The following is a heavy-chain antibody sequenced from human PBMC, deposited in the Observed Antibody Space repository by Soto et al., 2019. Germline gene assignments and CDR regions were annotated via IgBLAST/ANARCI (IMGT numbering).Heavy chain of an antibody. Sequence: PGGSLRISCAASGFTFSNFVLRWVRQTPGKGLEWVSTITDTGGDTYYTDSVKGRFTISRDNSKNTLYLQMTSLRAEDTALYYCTKASSDRHHMDVWGQGTTVTVSS. CDR3: TKASSDRHHMDV. J-gene: IGHJ6*02. CDR2: ITDTGGDT. V-gene: IGHV3-23*01. CDR1: GFTFSNFV.